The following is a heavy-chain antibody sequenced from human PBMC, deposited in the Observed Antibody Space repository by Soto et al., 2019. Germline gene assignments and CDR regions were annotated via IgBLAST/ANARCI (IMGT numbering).Heavy chain of an antibody. CDR2: ISACNGNT. J-gene: IGHJ4*02. Sequence: ASVKVSCKVSGYTLTELSMHWVRQAPGQGLEWMGWISACNGNTNYAQKLQGRVTMTTDTSTSTAYMELRSLRSDDTAVYYCARDIPTLLERRPFDYWGQGTLVTVSS. V-gene: IGHV1-18*01. CDR1: GYTLTELS. CDR3: ARDIPTLLERRPFDY. D-gene: IGHD1-1*01.